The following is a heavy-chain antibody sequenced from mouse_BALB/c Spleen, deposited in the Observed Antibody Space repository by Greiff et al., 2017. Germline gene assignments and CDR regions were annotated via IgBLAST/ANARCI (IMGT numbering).Heavy chain of an antibody. CDR3: ARSNPLYAMDY. CDR2: INPSTGYT. Sequence: VQLQESGAELAKPGASVKMSCKASGYTFTSYWMHWVKQRPGQGLEWIGYINPSTGYTEYNQKFKDKATLTADKSSSTAYMQLSSLTSEDSAVYYCARSNPLYAMDYWGQGTSVTVSS. V-gene: IGHV1-7*01. J-gene: IGHJ4*01. CDR1: GYTFTSYW. D-gene: IGHD2-5*01.